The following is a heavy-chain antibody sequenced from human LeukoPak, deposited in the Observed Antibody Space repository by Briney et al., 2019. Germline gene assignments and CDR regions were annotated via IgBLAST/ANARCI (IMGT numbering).Heavy chain of an antibody. CDR2: MNPNSGNT. J-gene: IGHJ4*02. CDR3: ARLDGDYVLTLDY. D-gene: IGHD4-17*01. V-gene: IGHV1-8*03. CDR1: GYTFTSYG. Sequence: ASVKVSCKASGYTFTSYGISWVRQAPGQGLEWMGWMNPNSGNTGYAQKFQGRVTITRNTSISTAYMELSSLRSEDTAVYYCARLDGDYVLTLDYWGQGTLVTVSS.